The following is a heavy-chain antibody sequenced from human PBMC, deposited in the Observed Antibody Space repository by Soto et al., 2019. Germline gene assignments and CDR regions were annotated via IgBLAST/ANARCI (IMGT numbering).Heavy chain of an antibody. CDR1: GFTFGICT. CDR3: VKDIRPPLGVAVADTRFDP. D-gene: IGHD6-13*01. J-gene: IGHJ5*02. CDR2: ISSNEGNT. Sequence: GGSLRLSCSASGFTFGICTMHWVRQAPGKGLEYISGISSNEGNTNYEDSVKGRFTISRDNSKNTLYLQMSSLRPEDAAVYYCVKDIRPPLGVAVADTRFDPWGQGTLVTVSS. V-gene: IGHV3-64D*06.